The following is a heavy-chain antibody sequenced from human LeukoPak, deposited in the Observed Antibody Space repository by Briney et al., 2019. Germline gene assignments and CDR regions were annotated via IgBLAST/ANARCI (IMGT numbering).Heavy chain of an antibody. Sequence: ASVKVSCKTSGYTFTGYYMHWVRQAPGQGLEWMGIINPSGGSTSYAQKFQGRVTMTRDTSTSTVYMELSSLRSEDTAVYYCARDRVVVTAIGYYYYYYGMDVWGQGTTVTVSS. CDR1: GYTFTGYY. CDR3: ARDRVVVTAIGYYYYYYGMDV. J-gene: IGHJ6*02. CDR2: INPSGGST. V-gene: IGHV1-46*01. D-gene: IGHD2-21*02.